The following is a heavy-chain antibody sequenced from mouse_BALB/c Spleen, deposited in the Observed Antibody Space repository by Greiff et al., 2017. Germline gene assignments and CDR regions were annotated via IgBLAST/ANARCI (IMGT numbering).Heavy chain of an antibody. CDR2: IDPENGDT. V-gene: IGHV14-4*02. CDR3: NAVITTAPGDY. D-gene: IGHD1-2*01. J-gene: IGHJ2*01. CDR1: GFNIKDYY. Sequence: EVKLVESGAELVRSGASVKLSCTASGFNIKDYYMHWVKQRPEQGLEWIGWIDPENGDTEYAPKFQGKATMTADTSSNTAYLQLSSLTSEDTAVYYCNAVITTAPGDYWGQGTTRTVSS.